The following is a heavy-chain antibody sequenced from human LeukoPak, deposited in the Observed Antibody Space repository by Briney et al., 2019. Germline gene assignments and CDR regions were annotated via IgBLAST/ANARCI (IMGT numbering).Heavy chain of an antibody. CDR1: GGSISSSSYY. D-gene: IGHD3-3*01. CDR2: IYYSGST. Sequence: PSETLSLTCTVSGGSISSSSYYWGWIRQPPGKGLEWIGSIYYSGSTYYNPSLKSRVTISVVTSKNQFSLKLSSVTAADTAVYYCARLTTYYDFWTGHAFDIWGQGTMVTVSS. J-gene: IGHJ3*02. V-gene: IGHV4-39*01. CDR3: ARLTTYYDFWTGHAFDI.